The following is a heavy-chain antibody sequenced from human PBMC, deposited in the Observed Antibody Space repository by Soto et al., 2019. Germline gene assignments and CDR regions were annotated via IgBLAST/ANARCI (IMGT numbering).Heavy chain of an antibody. Sequence: QLHLVQSGAVVKKPGASVTVSCSASGYPVTAYYMHWVRQAPGRGLEWMGGIHPATGAAKYTQTFQGRVTMTRDTSTSTVFMELGGLTSGDTAGFYWARGGGVGVAGSAAFDMWGQGTLVTVSS. V-gene: IGHV1-2*02. D-gene: IGHD3-3*01. CDR2: IHPATGAA. CDR3: ARGGGVGVAGSAAFDM. J-gene: IGHJ3*02. CDR1: GYPVTAYY.